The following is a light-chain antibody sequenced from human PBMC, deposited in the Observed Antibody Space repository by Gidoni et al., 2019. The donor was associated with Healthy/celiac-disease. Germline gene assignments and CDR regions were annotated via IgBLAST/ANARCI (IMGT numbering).Light chain of an antibody. J-gene: IGKJ2*01. CDR2: SAS. CDR3: QQYNNWPYT. V-gene: IGKV3-15*01. Sequence: EIVMTQPPATLSVSPGERATLSCRASQSVSSNLAWYQQKPGQAPRLLIYSASTRATGIPARFSGSGSGTEFTLTISSLQSEDFAVYYCQQYNNWPYTFGQGTKLDIK. CDR1: QSVSSN.